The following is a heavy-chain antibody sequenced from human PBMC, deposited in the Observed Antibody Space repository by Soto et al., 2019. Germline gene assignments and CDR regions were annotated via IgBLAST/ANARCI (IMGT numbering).Heavy chain of an antibody. CDR1: GYNFANYW. CDR3: ARDMVRGVIHF. J-gene: IGHJ4*02. Sequence: GESLKISCKGSGYNFANYWIGWVRQAPGQRLEWMGWINAGNGNTKYSQKFQGRVTITRDTSASTAYMELSSLRSEDTAVYYCARDMVRGVIHFWGQGTLVTVSS. V-gene: IGHV1-3*01. D-gene: IGHD3-10*01. CDR2: INAGNGNT.